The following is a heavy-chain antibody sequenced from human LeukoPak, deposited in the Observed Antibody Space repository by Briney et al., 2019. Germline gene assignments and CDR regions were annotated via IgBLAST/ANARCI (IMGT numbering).Heavy chain of an antibody. CDR3: ARGGYMGSGPDY. CDR2: ISSSSSYI. J-gene: IGHJ4*02. CDR1: GFTFSSYS. Sequence: GGSLRLSCAASGFTFSSYSMNWVRQAPGKGLEWVSSISSSSSYIYYADSVKGRFTISRDNAKNSLYLQMNSLRAEDTALYYCARGGYMGSGPDYWGQGTLVTVSS. V-gene: IGHV3-21*04. D-gene: IGHD2-15*01.